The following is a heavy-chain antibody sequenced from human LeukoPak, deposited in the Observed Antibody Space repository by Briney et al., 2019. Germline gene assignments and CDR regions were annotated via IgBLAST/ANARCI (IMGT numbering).Heavy chain of an antibody. J-gene: IGHJ3*02. CDR3: ARGPKYSDSSGYLRAFDI. CDR1: GGSISTYY. Sequence: SETLSLTCTVSGGSISTYYWSWIRQPAGEGLEWIGRFFNSENTNYNPSLRSRVAMSVDTSKNQFSLGLNSVTAADTAVYYCARGPKYSDSSGYLRAFDIWGQGTMVTVSS. V-gene: IGHV4-4*07. D-gene: IGHD3-22*01. CDR2: FFNSENT.